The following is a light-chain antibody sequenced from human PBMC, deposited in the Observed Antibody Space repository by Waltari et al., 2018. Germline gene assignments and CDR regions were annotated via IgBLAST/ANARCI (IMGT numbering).Light chain of an antibody. J-gene: IGLJ3*02. CDR2: EVR. V-gene: IGLV2-14*01. CDR1: SRAIGTFNY. CDR3: SSYTRSITYVM. Sequence: QSALTQPAPVSGSPGQSITIPCTAPSRAIGTFNYASCYQQPPGKAPKLILYEVRQRPSGVSNRFSGSKSGNTASLAISGLQAEDEADYYCSSYTRSITYVMFGGGTKLTVL.